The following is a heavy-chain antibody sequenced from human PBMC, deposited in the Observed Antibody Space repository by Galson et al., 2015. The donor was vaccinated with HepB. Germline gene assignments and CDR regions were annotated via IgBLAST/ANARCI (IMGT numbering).Heavy chain of an antibody. D-gene: IGHD6-13*01. J-gene: IGHJ4*02. CDR2: INHSGST. Sequence: SETLSLTCAVYGGSFSGYYWSWIRQPPGKGLEWIGEINHSGSTNYNPSLKSRVTISVDTSKNQFSLKLSSVTAADTAVYYCARQSSSWSHTRGDYWGQGTLVTVSS. V-gene: IGHV4-34*01. CDR3: ARQSSSWSHTRGDY. CDR1: GGSFSGYY.